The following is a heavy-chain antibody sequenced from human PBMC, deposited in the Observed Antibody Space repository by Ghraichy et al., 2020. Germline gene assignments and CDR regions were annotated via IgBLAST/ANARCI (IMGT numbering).Heavy chain of an antibody. V-gene: IGHV3-23*01. CDR3: AKNMIIVVITRGAFDI. J-gene: IGHJ3*02. D-gene: IGHD3-22*01. CDR1: GFTFSSYA. CDR2: ISASGEST. Sequence: GGSLRLSCAASGFTFSSYAMSWVRQAPGKGLEWVSAISASGESTFYADSVKGRFTISRDNSKNTLYLQMNSLRAEDTAAYYCAKNMIIVVITRGAFDIWGQGTMVTVS.